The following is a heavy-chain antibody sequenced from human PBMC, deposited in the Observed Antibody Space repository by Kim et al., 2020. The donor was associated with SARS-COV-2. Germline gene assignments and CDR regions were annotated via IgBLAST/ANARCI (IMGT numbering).Heavy chain of an antibody. J-gene: IGHJ5*02. D-gene: IGHD3-9*01. V-gene: IGHV1-69*01. Sequence: SAKKFQGRVTITADESTSTAYMELSSLRSEDTAVYYCARNVRLTIGFDPWGQGTLVTVSS. CDR3: ARNVRLTIGFDP.